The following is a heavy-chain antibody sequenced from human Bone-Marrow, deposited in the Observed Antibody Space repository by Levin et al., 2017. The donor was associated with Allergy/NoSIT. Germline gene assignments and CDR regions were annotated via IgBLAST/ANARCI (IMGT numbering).Heavy chain of an antibody. D-gene: IGHD1-26*01. CDR1: GASISGTNW. Sequence: SETLSLTCAVSGASISGTNWWSWVRQAPEKGLEWIGDIYHSGATTYNPSLKSRVTMSVDKSKNHFLLRLSSVTAADTALYYCASWGGSYTTWHFDYWGQGILVTVSS. CDR2: IYHSGAT. J-gene: IGHJ4*02. CDR3: ASWGGSYTTWHFDY. V-gene: IGHV4-4*02.